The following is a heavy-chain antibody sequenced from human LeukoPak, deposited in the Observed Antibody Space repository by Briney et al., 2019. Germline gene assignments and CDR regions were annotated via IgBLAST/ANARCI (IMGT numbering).Heavy chain of an antibody. CDR3: ARLEQWLALFDY. D-gene: IGHD6-19*01. J-gene: IGHJ4*02. Sequence: SETLSLTCTVSGGSISSYYWSWIRQPPGKGLEWIGYIYYSGSTNYNPSLKSRVTISVDTSKNQFSLKLSSVTAADTAVYYCARLEQWLALFDYWGQGTLVTVSS. V-gene: IGHV4-59*01. CDR2: IYYSGST. CDR1: GGSISSYY.